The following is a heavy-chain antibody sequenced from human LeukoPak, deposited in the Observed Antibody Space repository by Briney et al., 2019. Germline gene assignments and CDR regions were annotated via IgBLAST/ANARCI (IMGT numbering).Heavy chain of an antibody. CDR1: GFTFSSYG. J-gene: IGHJ6*03. CDR3: AKRRGLELLYYYYMDV. CDR2: ISGSGGST. Sequence: GGSLRLSCAASGFTFSSYGMSWVRQAPGKGLGWVSAISGSGGSTYYADSVKGRFTISRDNSKNTLYLQMNSLRAADTAVYYCAKRRGLELLYYYYMDVWGKGTTVTVSS. V-gene: IGHV3-23*01. D-gene: IGHD1-7*01.